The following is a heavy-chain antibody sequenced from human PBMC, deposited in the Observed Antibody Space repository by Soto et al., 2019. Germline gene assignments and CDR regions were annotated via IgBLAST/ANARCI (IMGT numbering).Heavy chain of an antibody. D-gene: IGHD1-26*01. CDR3: ARDGWVGFDI. J-gene: IGHJ5*01. V-gene: IGHV3-21*01. CDR2: ISRSTTYI. CDR1: GFTLGSYN. Sequence: GGSLRLSCVASGFTLGSYNMNWVRQAPGKGLEWVSTISRSTTYIYYADSVKGRFTISRDNARNSLYLHIDRLRPEDTGLYYCARDGWVGFDIWGHGTPVTVSS.